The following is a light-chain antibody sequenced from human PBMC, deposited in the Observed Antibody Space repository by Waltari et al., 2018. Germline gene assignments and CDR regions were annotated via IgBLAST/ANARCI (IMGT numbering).Light chain of an antibody. CDR2: RND. V-gene: IGLV1-47*01. CDR1: SSNIGSNY. CDR3: ATWDDSLSGVV. J-gene: IGLJ2*01. Sequence: QSVLTQPPSTSGTPGQRVTISSSGSSSNIGSNYVYWYQQFPGTAPKLLIYRNDQRPSGVPDRFSGSKSGTSASLAVVGLRSEDEADYYCATWDDSLSGVVFGGGTKLTVL.